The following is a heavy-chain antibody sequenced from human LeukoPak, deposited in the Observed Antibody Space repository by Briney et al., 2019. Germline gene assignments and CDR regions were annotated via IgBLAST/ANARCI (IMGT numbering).Heavy chain of an antibody. J-gene: IGHJ5*02. D-gene: IGHD6-13*01. Sequence: ASVQVSCKASGYTFTSYDINWVRQATGQELEWMGWMNPNRGNTGYEQKFRGRVTMTRNTSISTAYMELSSWRSEDTAVYYCARRRLSSRGVGYNWFDPWGQGTLVTVSS. CDR2: MNPNRGNT. CDR3: ARRRLSSRGVGYNWFDP. V-gene: IGHV1-8*01. CDR1: GYTFTSYD.